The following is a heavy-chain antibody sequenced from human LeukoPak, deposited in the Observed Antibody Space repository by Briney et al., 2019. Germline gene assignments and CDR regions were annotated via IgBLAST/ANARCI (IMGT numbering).Heavy chain of an antibody. CDR3: ARGGVATRRFDY. CDR1: GGTFSSYA. J-gene: IGHJ4*02. V-gene: IGHV1-69*05. Sequence: GASVKVSCKASGGTFSSYAISWVRQAPGQGLEWMGGIIPIFGTANYAQKFQGRVTITTDESTSTAYMELSSLRSEDTAVYYCARGGVATRRFDYWGQGTLATVSS. CDR2: IIPIFGTA. D-gene: IGHD5-12*01.